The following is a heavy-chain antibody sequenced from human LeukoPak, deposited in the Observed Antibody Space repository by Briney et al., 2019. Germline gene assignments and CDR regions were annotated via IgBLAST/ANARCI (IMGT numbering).Heavy chain of an antibody. CDR1: GFTFSSYA. J-gene: IGHJ4*02. Sequence: PGGSLRLSCAASGFTFSSYAMHWVRQAPGKGLEWVAVISYDGSNKYHADSVKGRFTISRDNSKNTLYLQMNSLRAEDTAVYYCARLSAWRLDYWGQGTLVTVSS. CDR2: ISYDGSNK. CDR3: ARLSAWRLDY. V-gene: IGHV3-30-3*01. D-gene: IGHD6-19*01.